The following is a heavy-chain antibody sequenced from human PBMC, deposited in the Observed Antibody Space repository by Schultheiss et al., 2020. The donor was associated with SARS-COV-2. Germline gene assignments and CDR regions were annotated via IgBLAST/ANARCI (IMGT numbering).Heavy chain of an antibody. CDR2: ISSSSSYI. J-gene: IGHJ4*02. V-gene: IGHV3-21*01. D-gene: IGHD4-23*01. CDR1: GFTFSSYS. Sequence: GGSLRLSCAASGFTFSSYSMNWVRQAPGKGLEWVSSISSSSSYIYYADSVKGRFTISRDNSKNTLYLQMNSLRAEDTAVYYCARGNGDKMGGLAGYFDYWGQGTLVTVSS. CDR3: ARGNGDKMGGLAGYFDY.